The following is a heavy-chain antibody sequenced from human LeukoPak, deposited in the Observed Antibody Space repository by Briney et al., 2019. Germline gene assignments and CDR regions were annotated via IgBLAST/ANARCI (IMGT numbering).Heavy chain of an antibody. D-gene: IGHD6-13*01. J-gene: IGHJ4*02. Sequence: PGGSLRLSCAASGFTFSSYSMNWVRQAPGKGLEWVSSISSSSSYIYYADSVKGRFTISRDNAKNSLYLQMNSLRAEDTAVYYCARGWRYSSSWYYFDYWGQGTLVTVSS. V-gene: IGHV3-21*01. CDR2: ISSSSSYI. CDR3: ARGWRYSSSWYYFDY. CDR1: GFTFSSYS.